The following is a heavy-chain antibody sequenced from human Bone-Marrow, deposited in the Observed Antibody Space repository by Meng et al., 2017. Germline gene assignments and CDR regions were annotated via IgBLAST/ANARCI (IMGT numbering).Heavy chain of an antibody. V-gene: IGHV1-2*06. J-gene: IGHJ4*02. CDR1: GYTFTGYY. CDR3: ARDPDVDTARGDY. CDR2: INPNSGGT. Sequence: QVQLVQSGGEVKKPGASVKVSCKASGYTFTGYYMHWVRQAPGQGLEWMGRINPNSGGTNYAQKFQGRVTMTRDTSISTAYMELSRLRSDDTAVYYCARDPDVDTARGDYWGQGTLVTVSS. D-gene: IGHD5-18*01.